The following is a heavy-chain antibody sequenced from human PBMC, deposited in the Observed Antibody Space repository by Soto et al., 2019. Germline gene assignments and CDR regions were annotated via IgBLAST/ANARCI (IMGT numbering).Heavy chain of an antibody. CDR1: GFTFSTYA. CDR2: INDNGGGT. CDR3: VKGEYYYDGSAYYPFDY. J-gene: IGHJ4*02. V-gene: IGHV3-64D*06. Sequence: PGGSLRLSCSASGFTFSTYAMHWVRQAPGKGLEYVSAINDNGGGTYYADSVKGRFTISRDNSKNTVHLQMSSLRPEDTAVYYCVKGEYYYDGSAYYPFDYWGQGRMVTVSS. D-gene: IGHD3-22*01.